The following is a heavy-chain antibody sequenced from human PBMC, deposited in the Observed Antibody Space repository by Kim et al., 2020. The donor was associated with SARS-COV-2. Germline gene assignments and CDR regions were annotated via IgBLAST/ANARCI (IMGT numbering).Heavy chain of an antibody. CDR3: ARGVGALGGGMDV. Sequence: YADSVKGRFTISRDNAKKSLYLQMNSLRAEDTALYHCARGVGALGGGMDVWGQGTTVTVSS. V-gene: IGHV3-20*01. D-gene: IGHD1-26*01. J-gene: IGHJ6*02.